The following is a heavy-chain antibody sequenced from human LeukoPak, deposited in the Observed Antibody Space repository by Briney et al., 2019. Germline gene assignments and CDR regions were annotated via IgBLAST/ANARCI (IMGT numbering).Heavy chain of an antibody. J-gene: IGHJ4*02. CDR3: ASGSLGHYYDSSGYEY. CDR1: GFSLSSYG. D-gene: IGHD3-22*01. Sequence: GGSLRLSCAASGFSLSSYGMNWVHQAPGKGLEWVGGIKFDGIQEFYADSVKGRFTVSKDTSKNTLHLQMDSLRAEDTAVYYCASGSLGHYYDSSGYEYWGQGTLVTVSS. V-gene: IGHV3-33*05. CDR2: IKFDGIQE.